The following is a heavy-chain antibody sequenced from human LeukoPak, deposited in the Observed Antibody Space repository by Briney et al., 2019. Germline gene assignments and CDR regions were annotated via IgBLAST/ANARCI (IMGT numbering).Heavy chain of an antibody. CDR2: MNPNSGYT. CDR1: GYTFTSYD. J-gene: IGHJ3*02. D-gene: IGHD6-13*01. V-gene: IGHV1-8*01. CDR3: ARGPTIAATEDDAFDI. Sequence: ASVKVSCKASGYTFTSYDINWVRQATGQGLEWMGWMNPNSGYTGYAQKFQGRVTMTRNTSISTAYMELSSLRSEDTAVYYCARGPTIAATEDDAFDIWGQGTMVTVSS.